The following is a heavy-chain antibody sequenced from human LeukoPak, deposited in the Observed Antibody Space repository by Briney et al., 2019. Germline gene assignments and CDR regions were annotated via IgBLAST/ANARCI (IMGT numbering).Heavy chain of an antibody. CDR2: ISYDGSNK. CDR3: AREQGTPGDY. Sequence: GGSLRLSCAASGFTFSNYAMYWVRQAPGKGLEWVSVISYDGSNKYYADSVKGRFTISRDNSKNTLYLQMNSLRAEDTAVYYCAREQGTPGDYWGQGTLVTVSS. CDR1: GFTFSNYA. V-gene: IGHV3-30*19. D-gene: IGHD3-10*01. J-gene: IGHJ4*02.